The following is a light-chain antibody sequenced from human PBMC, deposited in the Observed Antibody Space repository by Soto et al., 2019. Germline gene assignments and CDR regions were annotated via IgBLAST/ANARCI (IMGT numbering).Light chain of an antibody. CDR3: ASWHDSLNAWV. CDR2: NND. CDR1: TSPFGFYS. V-gene: IGLV1-44*01. J-gene: IGLJ3*02. Sequence: QSVLTQSPSASGTPWQTVTIFCSGGTSPFGFYSFEWYQQVPGAAPRLHMYNNDQRASGVPDRFSGSNSGTSASLAISALQSEDEAVYYCASWHDSLNAWVIGGGTKLTVL.